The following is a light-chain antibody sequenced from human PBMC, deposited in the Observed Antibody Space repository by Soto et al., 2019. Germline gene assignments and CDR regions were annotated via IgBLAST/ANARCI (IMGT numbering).Light chain of an antibody. CDR2: DAS. V-gene: IGKV3-20*01. CDR1: QSVSSSF. Sequence: EIVLTQSPGTLSLSPGERATLSCRASQSVSSSFLAWYQQKPGQAPRLLIYDASNRATGIPARFSGSGSGTDFTLTISRLEPEDFAIYYCQQYGGVPYTFGQGTKVDIK. J-gene: IGKJ2*01. CDR3: QQYGGVPYT.